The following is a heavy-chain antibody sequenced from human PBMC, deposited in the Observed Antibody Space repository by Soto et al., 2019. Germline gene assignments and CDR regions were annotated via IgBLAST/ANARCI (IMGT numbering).Heavy chain of an antibody. Sequence: SVKVSCKASGGTFSSYAISWVRQAPGQGLEWMGGIIPIFGTANYAQKFQGRVTITAGESTSTAYMELSSLRSEDTAVYYCARGRSGYYTYYYYGMDVWGQGTTVTVSS. CDR1: GGTFSSYA. CDR2: IIPIFGTA. D-gene: IGHD3-3*01. J-gene: IGHJ6*02. CDR3: ARGRSGYYTYYYYGMDV. V-gene: IGHV1-69*13.